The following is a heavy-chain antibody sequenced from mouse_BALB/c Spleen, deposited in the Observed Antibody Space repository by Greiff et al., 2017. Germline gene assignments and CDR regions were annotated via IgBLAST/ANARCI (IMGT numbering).Heavy chain of an antibody. CDR2: ISSGGSYT. CDR1: GFTFSSYG. V-gene: IGHV5-6*02. Sequence: EVMLVESGGDLVKPGGSLKLSCAASGFTFSSYGMSWVRQTPDKRLEWVATISSGGSYTYYPDSVKGRFTISRDNAKNTLYLQMSSLKSEDTAMYYCARQIHYYGYFDYWGQGTTLTVSS. J-gene: IGHJ2*01. CDR3: ARQIHYYGYFDY. D-gene: IGHD1-2*01.